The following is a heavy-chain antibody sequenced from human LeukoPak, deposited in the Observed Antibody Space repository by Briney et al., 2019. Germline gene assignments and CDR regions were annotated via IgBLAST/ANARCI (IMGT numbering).Heavy chain of an antibody. D-gene: IGHD1-26*01. Sequence: SETLSLTCTVSGGSISSYYWSWIRQPPGKGLEWIGYIYYSGSTNYNPSLKSRVTISVDTSKNQFSLKLSSVTAADTAVYYCARDIRGYSGSHHFDYWCQGTLVTVSS. V-gene: IGHV4-59*01. J-gene: IGHJ4*02. CDR3: ARDIRGYSGSHHFDY. CDR2: IYYSGST. CDR1: GGSISSYY.